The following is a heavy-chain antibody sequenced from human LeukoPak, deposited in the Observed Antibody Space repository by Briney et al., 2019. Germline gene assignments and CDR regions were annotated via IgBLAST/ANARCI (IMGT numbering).Heavy chain of an antibody. D-gene: IGHD3-22*01. V-gene: IGHV3-48*03. J-gene: IGHJ4*02. CDR1: GFTFSSYE. Sequence: GGSLRLSCAASGFTFSSYEMNWVRQAPGKGLEWVSYISSSGSTIYYADSVKGRFTISRDNAKNSLYLQMNSLRAEDTAVYYCARSSRGIVVVITYDYWGQGTLVTVSS. CDR3: ARSSRGIVVVITYDY. CDR2: ISSSGSTI.